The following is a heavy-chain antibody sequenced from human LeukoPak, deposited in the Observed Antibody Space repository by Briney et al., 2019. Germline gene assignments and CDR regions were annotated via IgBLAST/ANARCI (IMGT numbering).Heavy chain of an antibody. CDR1: GFTFSSYS. CDR2: ISSSSDTI. Sequence: PGGSLRLSCAASGFTFSSYSMNWVRQAPGEGLEWVSYISSSSDTIYYADSVKGRFTISRDNAKNSLYLQMNSLRAEDTAVYYCARPFQREMTITQHWGQGTLVTVSS. CDR3: ARPFQREMTITQH. D-gene: IGHD4/OR15-4a*01. V-gene: IGHV3-48*01. J-gene: IGHJ1*01.